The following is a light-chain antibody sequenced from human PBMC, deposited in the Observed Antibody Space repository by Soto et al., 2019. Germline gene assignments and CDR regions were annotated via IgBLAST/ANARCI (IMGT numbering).Light chain of an antibody. V-gene: IGKV3-20*01. J-gene: IGKJ1*01. CDR1: QSINNKY. CDR3: QLYSGSPWT. Sequence: EIVLTQSPGTLSLSPGERATLSCRASQSINNKYLAWYQQEPGQTPRLLIHGVSIRPTGIPDRFSGSGSGTDFTLTISRLEPEDFAVYYCQLYSGSPWTFGQGTKVEIK. CDR2: GVS.